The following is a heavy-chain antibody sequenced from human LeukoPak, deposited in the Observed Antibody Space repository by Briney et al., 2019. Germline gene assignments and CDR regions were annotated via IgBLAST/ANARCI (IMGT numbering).Heavy chain of an antibody. CDR3: ARDPSGSHEHVQH. V-gene: IGHV1-2*02. CDR1: GYTFTGCY. CDR2: INPNSGGT. D-gene: IGHD1-26*01. Sequence: GASVKVSCKASGYTFTGCYMHWVRQAPGQGLEWMGWINPNSGGTNYAQKFQGRVTMTRDTSISTAYMELSRLRSDDTAVYYCARDPSGSHEHVQHWGQGTLVTVSS. J-gene: IGHJ1*01.